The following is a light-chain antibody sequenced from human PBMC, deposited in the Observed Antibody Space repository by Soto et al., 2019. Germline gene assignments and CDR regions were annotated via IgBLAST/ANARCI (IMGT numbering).Light chain of an antibody. CDR2: KSN. Sequence: QSVLTQPPSASATPGQRVTISCSGSSSNIGSNTVNWYQQLPGTAPKLLIYKSNQRPSGVPDRFSGSKSGTSASLAISGLQSEDEADYYCSSYTSSSTPNWVFGGGTKVTVL. V-gene: IGLV1-44*01. CDR3: SSYTSSSTPNWV. CDR1: SSNIGSNT. J-gene: IGLJ3*02.